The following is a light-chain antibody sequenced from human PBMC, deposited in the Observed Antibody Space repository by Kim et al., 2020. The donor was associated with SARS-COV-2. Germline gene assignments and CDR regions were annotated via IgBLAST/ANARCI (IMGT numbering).Light chain of an antibody. CDR2: DVS. Sequence: ASVGERVTITCRASQDITTALAWYQQKPGKTPKLLMYDVSTLESGVPSRFSGSGSGTDFTLTIGSLQPEDFATYYCQQFKNYPRTFGQGTKVDIK. V-gene: IGKV1D-13*01. CDR1: QDITTA. CDR3: QQFKNYPRT. J-gene: IGKJ1*01.